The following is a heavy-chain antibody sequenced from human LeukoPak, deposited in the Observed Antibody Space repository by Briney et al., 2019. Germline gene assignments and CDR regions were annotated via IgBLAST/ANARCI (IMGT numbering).Heavy chain of an antibody. J-gene: IGHJ4*02. CDR1: GFTFSSYA. CDR2: ISGSGGST. V-gene: IGHV3-23*01. D-gene: IGHD1-26*01. CDR3: ARDLVGATSKADY. Sequence: PGGSLRLSCAASGFTFSSYAMSWVRQAPGKGLEWVSAISGSGGSTYYADSVKGRFTISRDNAKNSLYLQMNSLRAEDTAVYYCARDLVGATSKADYWGQGTLVTVSS.